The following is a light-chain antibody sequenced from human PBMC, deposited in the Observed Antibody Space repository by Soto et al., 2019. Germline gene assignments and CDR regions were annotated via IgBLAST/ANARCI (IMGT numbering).Light chain of an antibody. J-gene: IGKJ5*01. Sequence: EVGLELSPGAVSLTPEERATLSCRASQSVSSSYLAWYQQKPGQAPRLLIFAASSRASGIPDRFSGSGSGTDFTLTISRLEPEDFALFYCQYHGSSLITSCQG. CDR1: QSVSSSY. V-gene: IGKV3-20*01. CDR3: QYHGSSLIT. CDR2: AAS.